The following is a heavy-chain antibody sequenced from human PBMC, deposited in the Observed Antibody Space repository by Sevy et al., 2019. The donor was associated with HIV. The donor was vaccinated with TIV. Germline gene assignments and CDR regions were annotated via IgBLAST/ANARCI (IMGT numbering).Heavy chain of an antibody. V-gene: IGHV3-33*06. D-gene: IGHD4-17*01. Sequence: GGCLRLSCAASGFTFSSYGMHWVRQAPGKGLEWVAVIWYDGGIQYYADSVKGRFTISRDNSKNTLYLQMNSLRAEDTAVYYCAKAPGRGPYGDYDYYYMDVWGKGTTVTVSS. CDR2: IWYDGGIQ. CDR1: GFTFSSYG. CDR3: AKAPGRGPYGDYDYYYMDV. J-gene: IGHJ6*03.